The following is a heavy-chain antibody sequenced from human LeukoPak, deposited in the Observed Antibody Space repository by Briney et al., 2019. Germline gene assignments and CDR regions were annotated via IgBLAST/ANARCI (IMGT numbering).Heavy chain of an antibody. CDR1: GFTVSSNY. D-gene: IGHD5-24*01. CDR3: ARSRDGYNRFDY. Sequence: GGSLRLSCAASGFTVSSNYMSWVRQAPGKGLEWVSVIYSGGSTYYADSVKGRFTISRDNSKNTLYLQMNSLRAEDTAAYYCARSRDGYNRFDYWGQGTLVTVTS. V-gene: IGHV3-53*01. J-gene: IGHJ4*02. CDR2: IYSGGST.